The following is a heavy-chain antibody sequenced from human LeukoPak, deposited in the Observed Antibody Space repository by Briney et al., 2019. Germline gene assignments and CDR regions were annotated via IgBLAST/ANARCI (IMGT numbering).Heavy chain of an antibody. J-gene: IGHJ4*02. Sequence: PSETLSLTCAVYGGSFSGYYWSWIRQPAGKGLEWIGRIYTSGSTNYNPSLKSRVTISVDKSKNQFSLKLSSVTAADTAVYYCARDISLLYSSGWYGAYYFDYWGQGTLVTVSS. CDR1: GGSFSGYY. CDR2: IYTSGST. CDR3: ARDISLLYSSGWYGAYYFDY. V-gene: IGHV4-4*07. D-gene: IGHD6-19*01.